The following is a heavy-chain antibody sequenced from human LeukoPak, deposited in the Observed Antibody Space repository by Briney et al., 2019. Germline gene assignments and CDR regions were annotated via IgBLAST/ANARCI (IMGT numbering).Heavy chain of an antibody. Sequence: SETLSLTCTVSGGSISSYYWSWIRQPPGKGLEWIGYIYYSGSTNYNPSLKSRVTISVDTSKNQFSLKLSSVTAADTAVYYCARHKWELRVNFDYRGQGTLVTVSS. J-gene: IGHJ4*02. CDR1: GGSISSYY. CDR2: IYYSGST. V-gene: IGHV4-59*08. CDR3: ARHKWELRVNFDY. D-gene: IGHD1-26*01.